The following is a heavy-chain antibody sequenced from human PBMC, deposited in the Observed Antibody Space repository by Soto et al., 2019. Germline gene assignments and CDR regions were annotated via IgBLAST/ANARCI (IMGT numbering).Heavy chain of an antibody. CDR1: GDSFGNFY. Sequence: SETLSLTCTVSGDSFGNFYWSWIRQPAGKGLESIGRLSTSGRTNYSPSLQSRVTMSLDTSKNRFSRRLTSVSAADTAVYFCARRLGRYFDPWGRGTLFTVSS. D-gene: IGHD3-16*01. V-gene: IGHV4-4*07. J-gene: IGHJ2*01. CDR3: ARRLGRYFDP. CDR2: LSTSGRT.